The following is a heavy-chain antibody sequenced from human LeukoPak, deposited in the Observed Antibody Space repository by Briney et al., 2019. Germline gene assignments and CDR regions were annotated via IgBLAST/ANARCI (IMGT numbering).Heavy chain of an antibody. CDR3: ARDNDPDYSSSPGWFDL. CDR2: TSSDGSNK. CDR1: GFTFSDYG. Sequence: PGRSLRLSCAASGFTFSDYGIHWVRLAPGKGLEGVGVTSSDGSNKFYADSVKGRFTVSRDNSKNTLYLQMNSLRAEDTAVYYCARDNDPDYSSSPGWFDLWGQGTLVTVSS. D-gene: IGHD3-22*01. V-gene: IGHV3-30*06. J-gene: IGHJ5*02.